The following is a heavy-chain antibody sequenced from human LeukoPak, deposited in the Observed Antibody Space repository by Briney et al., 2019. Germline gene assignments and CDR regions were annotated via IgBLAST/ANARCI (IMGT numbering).Heavy chain of an antibody. V-gene: IGHV3-21*01. CDR2: ISGSGSFI. D-gene: IGHD1-20*01. Sequence: GGSLRLSCAASGFTFSSYSMNWVRQAPGKRLDWVSSISGSGSFIYYADSVKGRFTISRDTSSKTAYLEMNSLRVDDTAVYYCARDVISRQMITLGLGFWGQGTLVTVSS. CDR3: ARDVISRQMITLGLGF. CDR1: GFTFSSYS. J-gene: IGHJ4*02.